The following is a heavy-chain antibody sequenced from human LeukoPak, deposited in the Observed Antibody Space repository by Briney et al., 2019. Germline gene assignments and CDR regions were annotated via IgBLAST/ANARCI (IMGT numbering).Heavy chain of an antibody. CDR2: ISGSGGST. CDR3: AKDLKELLWFGEFAPNFDY. CDR1: GFTFSSYG. D-gene: IGHD3-10*01. J-gene: IGHJ4*02. V-gene: IGHV3-23*01. Sequence: SGGSLRLSCAASGFTFSSYGMSWVRQAPGKGLEWVSAISGSGGSTYYADSVKGRFTISRDNSKNTLYLQMNSLRAEDTAVYYCAKDLKELLWFGEFAPNFDYWGQGTLVTVSS.